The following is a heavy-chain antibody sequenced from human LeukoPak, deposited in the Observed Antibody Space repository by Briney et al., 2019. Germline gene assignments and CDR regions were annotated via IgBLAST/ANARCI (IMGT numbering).Heavy chain of an antibody. V-gene: IGHV4-30-4*01. CDR1: GGSISSGDYY. D-gene: IGHD3-22*01. J-gene: IGHJ5*02. CDR2: MYYSGST. CDR3: ARPYYYDSRIDP. Sequence: PPETLSLTCTVSGGSISSGDYYWSWIRQPPGKGVEWIAYMYYSGSTYYNPSLKSRVTMSADTSKNQLSLKLSSVTAADTAVYYCARPYYYDSRIDPWGQGILVTVSS.